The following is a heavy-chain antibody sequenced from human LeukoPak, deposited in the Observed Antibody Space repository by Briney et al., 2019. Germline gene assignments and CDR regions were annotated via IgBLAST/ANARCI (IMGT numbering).Heavy chain of an antibody. Sequence: PGVSLRLSCAASGFTFSSYAMHWVRQAPGKGLEYVSAISSNGGSTYYADSVKGRFTISRDNSKNTLYLQMGSLRAEDMAVYYCARGGYSGSIDYWGQGTLVTVSS. CDR3: ARGGYSGSIDY. CDR1: GFTFSSYA. J-gene: IGHJ4*02. D-gene: IGHD1-26*01. CDR2: ISSNGGST. V-gene: IGHV3-64*02.